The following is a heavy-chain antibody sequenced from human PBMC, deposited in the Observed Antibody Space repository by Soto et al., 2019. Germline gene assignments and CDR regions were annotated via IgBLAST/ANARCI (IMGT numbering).Heavy chain of an antibody. V-gene: IGHV3-7*01. D-gene: IGHD2-15*01. CDR1: GFTLSSYW. J-gene: IGHJ4*02. CDR3: ARDCSGGICYGYYFDY. CDR2: IKRDGSEK. Sequence: EVQLVESGGGLVQLGGSLRLSCATSGFTLSSYWMSWVRQAPGKGLEWVANIKRDGSEKYYVDSVQGRFTISRDNAKNSLYLQMNSLRAEDTAVCYCARDCSGGICYGYYFDYWGQGTLVTVSS.